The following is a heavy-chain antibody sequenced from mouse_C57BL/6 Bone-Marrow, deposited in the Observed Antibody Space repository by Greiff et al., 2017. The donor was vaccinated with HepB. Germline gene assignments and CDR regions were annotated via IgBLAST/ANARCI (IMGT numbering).Heavy chain of an antibody. D-gene: IGHD2-4*01. CDR3: GRGYYDYDGSFYYAMDY. Sequence: LMESGAELASPGASVTLSCKASGYTFTDHIMNWVKKRPGQGLEWIGRIYPVSGETNYNQQLMGKATFSVDRSSSTVYMVLNSLTSEDPAVYYCGRGYYDYDGSFYYAMDYWGQGTSVTVSS. J-gene: IGHJ4*01. CDR1: GYTFTDHI. V-gene: IGHV1-11*01. CDR2: IYPVSGET.